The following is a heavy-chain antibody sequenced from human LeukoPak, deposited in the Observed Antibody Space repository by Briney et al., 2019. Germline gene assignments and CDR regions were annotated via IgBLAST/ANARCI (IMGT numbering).Heavy chain of an antibody. J-gene: IGHJ4*02. D-gene: IGHD3-22*01. CDR3: AGQPSYYDSSGYYAY. CDR1: GGSISSSSYY. CDR2: IYYSGST. Sequence: SETLSLTCTVSGGSISSSSYYWGWIRQPPGKGLEWIGSIYYSGSTYYNPSLKSRVTISVDTSKNQFSLKLSSVTAADTAVYYCAGQPSYYDSSGYYAYCDQGTLVTVSS. V-gene: IGHV4-39*01.